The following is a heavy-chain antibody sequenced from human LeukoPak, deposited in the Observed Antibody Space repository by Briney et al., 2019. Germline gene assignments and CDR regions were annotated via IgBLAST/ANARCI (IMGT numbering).Heavy chain of an antibody. CDR2: IYTSGST. CDR1: GGSISSYY. J-gene: IGHJ4*02. D-gene: IGHD2-2*01. CDR3: ASTCSSTSCYPTYGFDY. V-gene: IGHV4-4*07. Sequence: PSETLSITCSVSGGSISSYYWSCIRQPAGKGLEWIGCIYTSGSTNYNPSLKSRVTMSVDTSKNQFSLKLSSVTAADTAVYYCASTCSSTSCYPTYGFDYWGQGTLVTVSS.